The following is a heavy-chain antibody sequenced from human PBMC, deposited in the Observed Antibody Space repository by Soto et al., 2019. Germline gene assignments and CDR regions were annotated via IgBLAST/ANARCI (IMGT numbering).Heavy chain of an antibody. CDR1: GASISSGDYS. CDR3: ARGSYGAGSDY. CDR2: VFRSGST. D-gene: IGHD3-10*01. J-gene: IGHJ4*02. V-gene: IGHV4-30-2*01. Sequence: LSLTCTVSGASISSGDYSWSWIRQPPGKGLEWIGYVFRSGSTYYSPSLKSRVTISVDGSKNQFSLKLTSVTAADTGVYYCARGSYGAGSDYWGQGTLVTVSS.